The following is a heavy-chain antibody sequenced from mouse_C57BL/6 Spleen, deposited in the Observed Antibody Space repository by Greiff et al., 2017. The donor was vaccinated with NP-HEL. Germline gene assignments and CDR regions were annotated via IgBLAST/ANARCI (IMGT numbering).Heavy chain of an antibody. Sequence: DVMLVESGGGLVKPGGSLKLSCAASGFTFSDYGMHWVRQAPEKGLEWVAYISSGSSTIYYADTVKGRFTISRDTAKNTLFLPMTSLRSADTALYYCARRDYDNDAGVDYRGQGTTLTLSS. V-gene: IGHV5-17*01. CDR2: ISSGSSTI. CDR1: GFTFSDYG. CDR3: ARRDYDNDAGVDY. D-gene: IGHD2-4*01. J-gene: IGHJ2*01.